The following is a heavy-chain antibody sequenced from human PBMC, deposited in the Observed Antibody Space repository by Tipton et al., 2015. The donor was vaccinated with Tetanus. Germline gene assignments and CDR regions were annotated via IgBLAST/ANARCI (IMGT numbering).Heavy chain of an antibody. CDR2: ISVYNGNT. CDR1: GYTFNTFG. D-gene: IGHD6-19*01. J-gene: IGHJ4*02. Sequence: QVQLVQSGPEVKKPGASVKVSCKASGYTFNTFGISWVRQAPGQGLEWIGWISVYNGNTNYGQNVQGRVTMTTDTPTSTAYMELRSLRSDDAAVYYCARVPTNPLAVDSPPDYWGQGTLVPVSS. V-gene: IGHV1-18*01. CDR3: ARVPTNPLAVDSPPDY.